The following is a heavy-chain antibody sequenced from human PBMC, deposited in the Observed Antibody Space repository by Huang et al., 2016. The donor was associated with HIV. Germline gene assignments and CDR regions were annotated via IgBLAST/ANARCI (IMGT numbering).Heavy chain of an antibody. D-gene: IGHD3-10*01. J-gene: IGHJ3*02. V-gene: IGHV3-30*02. CDR3: VKEEAGRFGAFDI. CDR2: IGEGGKNK. Sequence: QLQLVESGGGVVQPGGSLRLYCVASGFDFRSHDRHWVRQATGKGLELITCIGEGGKNKQYGDSVTGRFTISRDNSKNTLYLQMNSLRPEDTAVYYCVKEEAGRFGAFDIWGQGTMVTVSS. CDR1: GFDFRSHD.